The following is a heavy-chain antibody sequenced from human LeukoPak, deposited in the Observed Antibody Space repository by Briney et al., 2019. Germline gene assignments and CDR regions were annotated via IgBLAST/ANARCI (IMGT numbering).Heavy chain of an antibody. D-gene: IGHD3-9*01. Sequence: GGSLRLPCEVSGFTFSKYGMHWVRQAPGKGLEWVSTIRYDGSTEYYADSVRGRFTISRDNSGNTLFLQMNSLGAEDTAVYYCVRDTITYDIFTGSPDYWGQGTLVIVSS. V-gene: IGHV3-30*02. CDR1: GFTFSKYG. CDR3: VRDTITYDIFTGSPDY. J-gene: IGHJ4*02. CDR2: IRYDGSTE.